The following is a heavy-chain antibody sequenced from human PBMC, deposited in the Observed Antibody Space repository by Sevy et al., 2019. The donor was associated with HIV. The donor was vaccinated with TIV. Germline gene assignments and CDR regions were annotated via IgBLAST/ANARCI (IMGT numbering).Heavy chain of an antibody. CDR2: ISYDGSNK. CDR3: ARDLVAGGSSWSDAFDI. D-gene: IGHD6-13*01. V-gene: IGHV3-30-3*01. Sequence: GGSLRLSCAASGFTFSSYAMHWVRQAPGKGLEWVAVISYDGSNKYYADSVKGRFTISRDNSKNTLYLQRNSLRAKDTAVYYCARDLVAGGSSWSDAFDIWGQGTMVTVSS. J-gene: IGHJ3*02. CDR1: GFTFSSYA.